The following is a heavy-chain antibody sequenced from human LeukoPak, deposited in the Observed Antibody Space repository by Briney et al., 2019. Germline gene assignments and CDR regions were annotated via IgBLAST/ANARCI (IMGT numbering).Heavy chain of an antibody. V-gene: IGHV1-18*01. D-gene: IGHD3-22*01. CDR3: ARRDRYYYDSSGSNNWFDP. CDR1: GYTFTSYG. J-gene: IGHJ5*02. Sequence: ASVKVSCKASGYTFTSYGISWVRQAPGQGLEWMGWISAYNGNTNYAQKLQGRVTMTTGTSTSTAYMELRSLRSDDTAVYYCARRDRYYYDSSGSNNWFDPWGQGTLVTVSS. CDR2: ISAYNGNT.